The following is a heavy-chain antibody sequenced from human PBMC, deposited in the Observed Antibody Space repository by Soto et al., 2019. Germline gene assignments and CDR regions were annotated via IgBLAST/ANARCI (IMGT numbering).Heavy chain of an antibody. J-gene: IGHJ4*02. CDR2: INHSGST. D-gene: IGHD3-3*01. CDR3: ARHSPTSTVFGIVISLGY. V-gene: IGHV4-34*01. CDR1: GGSVSGYH. Sequence: SLTCTRCGGSVSGYHWSWIRQPPGKGLEWIGEINHSGSTNYNPSLKSRVTISVDTSKNQFSLKLSSVTAADTAVYYCARHSPTSTVFGIVISLGYWCQGTQVTVSS.